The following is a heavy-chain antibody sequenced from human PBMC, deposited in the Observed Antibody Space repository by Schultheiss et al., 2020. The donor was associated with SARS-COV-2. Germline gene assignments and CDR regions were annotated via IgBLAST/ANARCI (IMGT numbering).Heavy chain of an antibody. J-gene: IGHJ6*02. Sequence: GGSLRLSCAASAFTFSAYAMHWVRQAPGKGLEWVAVISYDGSQKYYADSVKGRFTISRDNPKNTLSLQMNSLRAEDTAVYYCTKDGQPGYGMDVWGQGTTVTVSS. D-gene: IGHD3-10*01. CDR3: TKDGQPGYGMDV. CDR2: ISYDGSQK. V-gene: IGHV3-30*04. CDR1: AFTFSAYA.